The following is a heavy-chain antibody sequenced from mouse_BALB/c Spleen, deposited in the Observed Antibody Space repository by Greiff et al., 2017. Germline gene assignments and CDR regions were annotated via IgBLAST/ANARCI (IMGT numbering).Heavy chain of an antibody. CDR3: ARDKGGYYGSSYEAMDY. Sequence: EVKVEESGGGLVKPGGSLKLSCAASGFTFSDYYMYWVRQTPEKRLEWVATISDGGSYTYYPDSVKGRFTISRDNAKNNLYLQMSSLKSEDTAMYYGARDKGGYYGSSYEAMDYWGQGTSGTVSS. V-gene: IGHV5-4*02. CDR1: GFTFSDYY. CDR2: ISDGGSYT. J-gene: IGHJ4*01. D-gene: IGHD1-1*01.